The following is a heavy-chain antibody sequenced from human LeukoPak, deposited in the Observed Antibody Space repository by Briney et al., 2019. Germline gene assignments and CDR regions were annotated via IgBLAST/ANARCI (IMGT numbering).Heavy chain of an antibody. CDR2: ISGSGGST. J-gene: IGHJ3*02. D-gene: IGHD1-26*01. CDR3: AKDHSGSYPRSAFDI. V-gene: IGHV3-23*01. Sequence: GGSLRLSCAASGFTFSSYGMDWVRQAPGKGLEWVSAISGSGGSTYYADSVKGRFTISRDNSKNTLYLQMNSLRAEDTAVYYCAKDHSGSYPRSAFDIWGQGTMVTVSS. CDR1: GFTFSSYG.